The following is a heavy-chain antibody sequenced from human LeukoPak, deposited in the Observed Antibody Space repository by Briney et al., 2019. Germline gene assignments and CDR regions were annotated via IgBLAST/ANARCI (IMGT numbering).Heavy chain of an antibody. V-gene: IGHV1-69*04. J-gene: IGHJ4*02. CDR1: GYTLTELS. CDR2: IIPILGIA. Sequence: ASVKVSCKVSGYTLTELSMHWARQAPGQGLEWMGRIIPILGIANYAQKFQGRVTITADKSTSTAYMELSSLRSEDTAVYYCARGFHRLYGSGSYYNPEFDYWGQGTMVAVSS. CDR3: ARGFHRLYGSGSYYNPEFDY. D-gene: IGHD3-10*01.